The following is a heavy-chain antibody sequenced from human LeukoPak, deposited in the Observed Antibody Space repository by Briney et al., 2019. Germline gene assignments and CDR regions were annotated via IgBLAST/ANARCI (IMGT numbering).Heavy chain of an antibody. V-gene: IGHV4-38-2*02. CDR3: ARGPYSYDSSGAFDI. CDR1: GYSISSGYF. Sequence: SETLSLTCTVSGYSISSGYFWGWIRQPPGKGLEWIGSFYHSGITYYNPSLKSRVTISVEMSKNQFSLRLSSVTSGDTAVYFCARGPYSYDSSGAFDIWGQGTMVTVSS. CDR2: FYHSGIT. D-gene: IGHD3-22*01. J-gene: IGHJ3*02.